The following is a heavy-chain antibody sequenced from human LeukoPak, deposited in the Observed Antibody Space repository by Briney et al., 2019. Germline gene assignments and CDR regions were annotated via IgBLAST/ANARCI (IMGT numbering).Heavy chain of an antibody. Sequence: GGSLRLSCAASGFTFEDYSMRWVRQVPGKGLEWVSFIAWDGGSTSYGASVKGRFTITRDNSNNSLYLQMNSLRPEDTALYYCVKTQGGQIWPFDHWGQGTLVTVSS. J-gene: IGHJ4*02. CDR1: GFTFEDYS. D-gene: IGHD3-16*01. CDR3: VKTQGGQIWPFDH. V-gene: IGHV3-43D*03. CDR2: IAWDGGST.